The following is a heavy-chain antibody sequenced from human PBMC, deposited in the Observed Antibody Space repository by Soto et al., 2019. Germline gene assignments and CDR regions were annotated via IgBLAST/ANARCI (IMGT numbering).Heavy chain of an antibody. J-gene: IGHJ6*03. CDR2: INNDGSVS. V-gene: IGHV3-74*01. CDR3: ARGDCVGGTCYSLAGSSYYYMDV. CDR1: GFTFSNYW. Sequence: EVQLVESGGGLVQPGGSLRLSCVASGFTFSNYWMYWVRQAPGEGLVWVSRINNDGSVSSYADSVKGRLTISRDNVKNTLYLQMDSLRAEDTAVYYCARGDCVGGTCYSLAGSSYYYMDVWGKGTTITVFS. D-gene: IGHD2-15*01.